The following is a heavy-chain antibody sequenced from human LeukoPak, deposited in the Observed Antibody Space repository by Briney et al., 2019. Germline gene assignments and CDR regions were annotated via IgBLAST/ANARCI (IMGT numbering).Heavy chain of an antibody. CDR3: ARDQATSGGGLDS. CDR1: GLTVSGTH. V-gene: IGHV3-53*01. D-gene: IGHD3-16*01. Sequence: GGSLRLSFAASGLTVSGTHMTWVRQAPGKGLEWVSAIYTGGTTYYSDSVEGRFTISRDKSKNTLYLQMDSLRVEDTAVYYCARDQATSGGGLDSWGQGTLVTVSS. CDR2: IYTGGTT. J-gene: IGHJ4*02.